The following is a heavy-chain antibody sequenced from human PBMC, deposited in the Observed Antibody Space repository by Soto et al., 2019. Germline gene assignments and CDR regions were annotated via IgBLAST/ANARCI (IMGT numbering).Heavy chain of an antibody. CDR3: GTSWGGGPVVPDAQSYYYYYGMDV. Sequence: GGSLRLSCAASGFTFSSYAMSWVRQAPGKGLEWVSAISGSGGSTYYADSVKGRFTISRDNSKNTLYLQMNSLRAEDTAVYYCGTSWGGGPVVPDAQSYYYYYGMDVWGQGTTVTVSS. CDR2: ISGSGGST. J-gene: IGHJ6*02. D-gene: IGHD2-2*01. V-gene: IGHV3-23*01. CDR1: GFTFSSYA.